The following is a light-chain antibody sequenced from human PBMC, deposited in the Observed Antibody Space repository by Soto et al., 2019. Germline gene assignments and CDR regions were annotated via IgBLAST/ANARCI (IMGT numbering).Light chain of an antibody. Sequence: EIVLTQSPGTLSLSPGERATLSCRASQSVSSSYLAWYQQKPGQAPRLLIYGASSRATGIPDRFSGSGSGTDLTLTISRLEPEDLALYYCQQYGSSPPYTFGQGTKLEIK. J-gene: IGKJ2*01. V-gene: IGKV3-20*01. CDR3: QQYGSSPPYT. CDR1: QSVSSSY. CDR2: GAS.